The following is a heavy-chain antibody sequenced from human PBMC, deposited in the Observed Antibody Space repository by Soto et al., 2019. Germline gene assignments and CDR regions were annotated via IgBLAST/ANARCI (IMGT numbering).Heavy chain of an antibody. CDR2: IYPGDSDT. D-gene: IGHD6-13*01. CDR3: ARQREWAAAGDAFDI. V-gene: IGHV5-51*01. J-gene: IGHJ3*02. Sequence: GESLKISCKGSGYSFTSYWIGWVRQMPGKGLEWMGIIYPGDSDTRYSPSFQGQVTISTDKSNSTAYLQWSSLKAADTAMYYCARQREWAAAGDAFDIWGQGTMVTVSS. CDR1: GYSFTSYW.